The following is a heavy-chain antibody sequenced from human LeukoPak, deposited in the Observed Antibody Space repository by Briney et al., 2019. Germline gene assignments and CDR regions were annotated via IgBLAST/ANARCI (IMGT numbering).Heavy chain of an antibody. Sequence: GGSLRLSCAASGFTVSNNHVSWVRQPPGKGLEWVSVIYSGDSTYYAESVRGRFTISRGNAKNTLYLQMTSLRADDTAVYYCARKSTTKLFDYWGQGTLVTVSS. CDR2: IYSGDST. CDR1: GFTVSNNH. J-gene: IGHJ4*02. D-gene: IGHD1-1*01. V-gene: IGHV3-66*01. CDR3: ARKSTTKLFDY.